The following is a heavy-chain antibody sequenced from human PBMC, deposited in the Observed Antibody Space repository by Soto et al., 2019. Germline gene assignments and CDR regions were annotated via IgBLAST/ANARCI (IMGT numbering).Heavy chain of an antibody. Sequence: GGSLRLSCAASGFTFSAYAMSWVRQAPGKGLEWVSAISGSGGHTYYADSVKGRFTISRDNSKNTLFLQMNSLRAEDTAVYYCARGYDVLTGSQKNLFDPCGQGTLVTVSS. CDR2: ISGSGGHT. V-gene: IGHV3-23*01. CDR1: GFTFSAYA. J-gene: IGHJ5*02. D-gene: IGHD3-9*01. CDR3: ARGYDVLTGSQKNLFDP.